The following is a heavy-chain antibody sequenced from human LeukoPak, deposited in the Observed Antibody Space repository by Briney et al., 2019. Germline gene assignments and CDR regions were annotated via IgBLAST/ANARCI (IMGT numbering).Heavy chain of an antibody. CDR3: ARDNLAGRGYYYGMDV. Sequence: GGSLRLSCAASGFTFSSYWMSWVRQAPGKGLEWVANIKQDGSEKYYVDSVKGRFTTSRDNAKNSLYLQMNSLRAEDTAVYYCARDNLAGRGYYYGMDVWGQGTTVTVSS. J-gene: IGHJ6*02. V-gene: IGHV3-7*01. CDR2: IKQDGSEK. CDR1: GFTFSSYW.